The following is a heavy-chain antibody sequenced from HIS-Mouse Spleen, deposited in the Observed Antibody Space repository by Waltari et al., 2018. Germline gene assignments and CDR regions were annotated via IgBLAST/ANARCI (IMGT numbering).Heavy chain of an antibody. CDR3: ARDIDYYDSSGYYFDY. Sequence: QVQLVQSGAEVKKPGSSVKVSGQASGGTFSSYSLSWVRQAPGQGLEWMGRLIPILGIANYAQKVQGRVTITADKSTSTAYMELSSLRSEDTAVYYCARDIDYYDSSGYYFDYWGQGTLVTVSS. D-gene: IGHD3-22*01. V-gene: IGHV1-69*04. CDR2: LIPILGIA. J-gene: IGHJ4*02. CDR1: GGTFSSYS.